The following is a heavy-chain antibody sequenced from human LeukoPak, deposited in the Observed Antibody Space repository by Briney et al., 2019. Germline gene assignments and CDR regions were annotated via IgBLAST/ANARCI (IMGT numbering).Heavy chain of an antibody. CDR3: ARDLSAVVRASPMGY. D-gene: IGHD3-10*02. V-gene: IGHV3-30*03. CDR2: ITYDGYYK. Sequence: PGTSLRLSCAASGFSFTSYGMHWVRQAPGKGLEWVALITYDGYYKYYSDSVKGRFTISSDTSKNTLYLQMNSLRAEDTAVYFWARDLSAVVRASPMGYWGQGTLVTV. J-gene: IGHJ4*02. CDR1: GFSFTSYG.